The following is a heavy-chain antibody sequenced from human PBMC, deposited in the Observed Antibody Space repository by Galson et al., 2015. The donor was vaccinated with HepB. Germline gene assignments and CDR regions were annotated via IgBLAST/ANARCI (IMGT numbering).Heavy chain of an antibody. J-gene: IGHJ4*02. D-gene: IGHD1-26*01. CDR1: GFTVSSSY. CDR2: IHSGGDT. V-gene: IGHV3-53*01. Sequence: SLRLSCAASGFTVSSSYMNWVGQAPGKGLEWVSVIHSGGDTYYADSVKGRFTITRDNSKNTAYLQMTGLRVEDTAVYYCTRGWVGATRFAYWGQGTLVSVSS. CDR3: TRGWVGATRFAY.